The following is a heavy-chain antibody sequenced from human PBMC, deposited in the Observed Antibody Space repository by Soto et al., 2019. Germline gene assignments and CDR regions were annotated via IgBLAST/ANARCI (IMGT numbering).Heavy chain of an antibody. V-gene: IGHV1-69*01. Sequence: QVQLVQSGAEVKKPGSSVKVSCKASGGTFSSYAISWVRQAPGQGLEWMGGIIPIFGTANYAQKFQGRVTITADESTSTAYMELSSLRSEDTAVYYCASLRDGVYDSSGYYRNVGDYLGQGTLVTVSS. CDR3: ASLRDGVYDSSGYYRNVGDY. CDR2: IIPIFGTA. J-gene: IGHJ4*02. CDR1: GGTFSSYA. D-gene: IGHD3-22*01.